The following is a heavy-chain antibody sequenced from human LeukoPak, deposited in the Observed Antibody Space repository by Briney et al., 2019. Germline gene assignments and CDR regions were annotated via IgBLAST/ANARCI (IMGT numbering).Heavy chain of an antibody. CDR3: ARYNWNLDY. J-gene: IGHJ4*02. CDR2: ISSSGSTT. Sequence: GGSLRLSCAASGFTFSSYEMNWVRQAPGKGLEWVSYISSSGSTTYYADSVKGRFTISRDNAKNSLYLQMNSLRAEDTAVYYCARYNWNLDYWGQGTLVTVSS. V-gene: IGHV3-48*03. D-gene: IGHD1-20*01. CDR1: GFTFSSYE.